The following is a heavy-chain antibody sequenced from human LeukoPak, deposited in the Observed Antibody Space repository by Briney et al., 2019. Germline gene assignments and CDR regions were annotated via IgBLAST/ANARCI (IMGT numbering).Heavy chain of an antibody. CDR1: GFTFSSYS. J-gene: IGHJ6*02. Sequence: GGSLRLSCAASGFTFSSYSMNWVRQAPGKGLEWFSSISSSSSYIYYADSVKGRFTISRDNAKNSLYLQMNSLRAEDTAVYYCASWITMVRGVIRGMDVWGQGTTVTVSS. CDR2: ISSSSSYI. V-gene: IGHV3-21*01. D-gene: IGHD3-10*01. CDR3: ASWITMVRGVIRGMDV.